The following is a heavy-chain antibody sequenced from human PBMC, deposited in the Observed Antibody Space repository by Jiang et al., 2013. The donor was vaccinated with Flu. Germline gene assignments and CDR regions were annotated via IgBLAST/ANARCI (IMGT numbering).Heavy chain of an antibody. CDR3: AAATSVTMWAFDI. Sequence: QTLSLTCAVPRGSVSSGDYFWTWIRQPPGKGLEFVAYIYNSGDTYHNPSLKGRDTISVDTSKNQFSLKLRSVTVADTGVYYCAAATSVTMWAFDIWGQGAMVTVTS. V-gene: IGHV4-30-4*01. D-gene: IGHD4/OR15-4a*01. CDR2: IYNSGDT. CDR1: RGSVSSGDYF. J-gene: IGHJ3*02.